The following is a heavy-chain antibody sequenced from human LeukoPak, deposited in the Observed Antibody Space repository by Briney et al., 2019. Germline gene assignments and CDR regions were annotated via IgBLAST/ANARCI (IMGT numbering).Heavy chain of an antibody. J-gene: IGHJ4*02. CDR2: ISGSGGST. Sequence: GGSLRLSCAASGFTFSSYAMRWVRQAPGKGLEWVSAISGSGGSTYYADSVKGRFTISRDNSKNTLYLQMNSLRAEYTAVYYCAKVTDYYGSGLIFDYWGQGTLVTVSS. D-gene: IGHD3-10*01. V-gene: IGHV3-23*01. CDR3: AKVTDYYGSGLIFDY. CDR1: GFTFSSYA.